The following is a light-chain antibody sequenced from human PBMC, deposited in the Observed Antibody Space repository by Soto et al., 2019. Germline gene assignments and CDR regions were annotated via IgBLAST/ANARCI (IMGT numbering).Light chain of an antibody. Sequence: EIVMTQSPATLSVSPVERAPLSCRASQSVSDRVVWYQQKSGQAPSLLIYAASTRAAGVPARFSGSGSGTELNLTISRLQSEDFAVYFCQQYADWPKTCGQGTKVDIK. CDR3: QQYADWPKT. CDR2: AAS. J-gene: IGKJ1*01. V-gene: IGKV3-15*01. CDR1: QSVSDR.